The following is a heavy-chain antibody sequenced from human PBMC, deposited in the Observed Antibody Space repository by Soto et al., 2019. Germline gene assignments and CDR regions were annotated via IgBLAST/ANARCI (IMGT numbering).Heavy chain of an antibody. CDR2: INHSGST. Sequence: SETLSLTCAVYGGSFSGYYWSWIRQPPGKGLEWIGEINHSGSTNYIPSLKSRVTISVDTSKNQFSLKLSSVTAADTAVYYCARVRLNYYEKVYWFDPWGQGTLVTVSS. CDR1: GGSFSGYY. D-gene: IGHD3-22*01. CDR3: ARVRLNYYEKVYWFDP. V-gene: IGHV4-34*01. J-gene: IGHJ5*02.